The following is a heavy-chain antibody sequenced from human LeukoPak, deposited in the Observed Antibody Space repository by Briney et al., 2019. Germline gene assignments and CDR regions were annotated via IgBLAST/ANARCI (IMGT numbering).Heavy chain of an antibody. CDR2: ISGSGGNT. CDR1: EFTFSSYA. J-gene: IGHJ4*02. V-gene: IGHV3-23*01. Sequence: GGSLRLSCVVSEFTFSSYAMSWVRQAPGKGLEWVSAISGSGGNTYYADSVKGRFTISRDNPKNTVFLQMGSLRGEDTAVYYCARCYYDGSGFYYYFDYWGQGTLVTVSS. D-gene: IGHD3-22*01. CDR3: ARCYYDGSGFYYYFDY.